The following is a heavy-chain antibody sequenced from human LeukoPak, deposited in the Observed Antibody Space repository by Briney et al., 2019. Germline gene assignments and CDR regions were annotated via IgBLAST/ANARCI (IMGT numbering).Heavy chain of an antibody. CDR1: GFTVSSNY. J-gene: IGHJ4*02. D-gene: IGHD3-3*01. Sequence: GGSLRLSCAASGFTVSSNYMSWGRQAPGKGLEWVSVIYSGGSTYYADSVKGRFTISRDNSKNTLYLQMNSLRAEDTAVYYCATSFGSGEKYYFDYWGQGTLVTVSS. CDR3: ATSFGSGEKYYFDY. V-gene: IGHV3-66*02. CDR2: IYSGGST.